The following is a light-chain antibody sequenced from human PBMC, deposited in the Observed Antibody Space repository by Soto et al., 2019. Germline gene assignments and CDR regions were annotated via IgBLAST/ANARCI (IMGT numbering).Light chain of an antibody. CDR1: SSDVGAYDY. V-gene: IGLV2-14*03. J-gene: IGLJ1*01. CDR2: DVS. Sequence: QSALPQPASVSGSPGQSITVSCTGTSSDVGAYDYVSWYQHHPGKAPKLIIYDVSYRPSGVSNRFSGSKSGNTASLTISGLQAEDEADYYCSSYTSSSTLVFGTGTKVTVL. CDR3: SSYTSSSTLV.